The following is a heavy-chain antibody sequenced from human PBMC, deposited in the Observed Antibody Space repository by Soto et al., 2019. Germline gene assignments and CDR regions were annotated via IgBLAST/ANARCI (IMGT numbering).Heavy chain of an antibody. CDR2: IIPMFDTP. V-gene: IGHV1-69*12. CDR3: AISCGLDRDVNY. Sequence: QVQLVQSGAEVKKPGSSVKVSCKASGGTFSSDSFSWVRQAPGQGLEWMGGIIPMFDTPIYAQKFQDRVTINAEESTSIAYMQLSSLRSGDTAVYYCAISCGLDRDVNYLCQGSLVTVSS. J-gene: IGHJ4*02. CDR1: GGTFSSDS. D-gene: IGHD2-21*01.